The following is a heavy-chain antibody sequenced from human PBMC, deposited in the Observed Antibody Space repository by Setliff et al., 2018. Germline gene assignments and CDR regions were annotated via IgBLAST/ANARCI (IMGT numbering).Heavy chain of an antibody. Sequence: GESLTISCKASGYNFLDYWIGWVRQMPGKGLEWMGIIYPDDSDTRYSPSVQGPFTISADKSISTAYLQWSSLKASDTAFYYCARRRRFDSGGPRSPWYFDLWVPETLLVTVSS. D-gene: IGHD3-22*01. V-gene: IGHV5-51*01. CDR3: ARRRRFDSGGPRSPWYFDL. J-gene: IGHJ2*01. CDR1: GYNFLDYW. CDR2: IYPDDSDT.